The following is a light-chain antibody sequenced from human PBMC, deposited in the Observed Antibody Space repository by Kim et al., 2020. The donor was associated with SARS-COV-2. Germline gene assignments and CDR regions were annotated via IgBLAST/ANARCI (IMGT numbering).Light chain of an antibody. Sequence: APRRTASITCGGNDIGSKSVHWYQKKPGQAPVLVIYYDTDRPSGIPERFSGSNSVNTATLTISSVDAGDEADYYCQVWDSSSDHVVFGGGTQLTVL. V-gene: IGLV3-21*04. J-gene: IGLJ2*01. CDR1: DIGSKS. CDR2: YDT. CDR3: QVWDSSSDHVV.